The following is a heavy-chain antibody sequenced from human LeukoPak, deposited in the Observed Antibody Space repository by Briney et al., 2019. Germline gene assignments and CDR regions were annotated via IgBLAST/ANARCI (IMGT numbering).Heavy chain of an antibody. CDR1: GFTFSSHW. J-gene: IGHJ3*02. CDR2: INSDGSSI. CDR3: VRGGIASAFDI. D-gene: IGHD6-13*01. Sequence: GGSLRLSCAASGFTFSSHWMHWVRQAPGKGLVWVSRINSDGSSISYADSVKGRFTISRDNAKNTLYLQMNSLRAEDTAVYYCVRGGIASAFDIWGQGTMVTVSS. V-gene: IGHV3-74*01.